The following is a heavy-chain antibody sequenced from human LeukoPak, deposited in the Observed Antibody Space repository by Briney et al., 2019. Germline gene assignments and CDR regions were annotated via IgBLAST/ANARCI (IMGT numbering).Heavy chain of an antibody. V-gene: IGHV4-38-2*01. CDR3: ARVGPLAVGTGKRVYSFDY. Sequence: SSETLSLTCDVSGFSITRGDYWGWIRQSPGRGLEWIGSISHSGDTYYIPSLRSRVTMSLDTSRNQFSLDLRSVSAADTAVYFCARVGPLAVGTGKRVYSFDYWGQGTLVTVSS. D-gene: IGHD1-1*01. CDR1: GFSITRGDY. J-gene: IGHJ4*02. CDR2: ISHSGDT.